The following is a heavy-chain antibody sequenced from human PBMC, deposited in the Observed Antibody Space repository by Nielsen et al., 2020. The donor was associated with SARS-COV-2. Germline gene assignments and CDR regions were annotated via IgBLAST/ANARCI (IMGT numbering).Heavy chain of an antibody. CDR1: GFTFSIYS. J-gene: IGHJ6*02. V-gene: IGHV3-48*02. CDR2: ISSSTATI. D-gene: IGHD3-22*01. CDR3: ARDRTYYYDSSGYPYYYYGMDV. Sequence: GGSLRLSCAASGFTFSIYSMNWARQAPGKGLEWVSYISSSTATIDYADSVKGRFTISRDNAKNSLYLQMNSLRDEDTAVYYCARDRTYYYDSSGYPYYYYGMDVWGQGTTVTVSS.